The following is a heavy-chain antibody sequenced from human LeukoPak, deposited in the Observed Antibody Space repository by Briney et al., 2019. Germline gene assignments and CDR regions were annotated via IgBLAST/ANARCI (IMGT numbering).Heavy chain of an antibody. Sequence: GASVKVSCKVSGYTLTELSMHWVRQAHGKGLEWMGVFDPEDGETIYAQKFQGRVTMTEDTSTDTAYMELSSLRSEDTAVYYCATAMVVRGVIPSYWFDPWGQGTLVTVSS. CDR3: ATAMVVRGVIPSYWFDP. CDR1: GYTLTELS. J-gene: IGHJ5*02. D-gene: IGHD3-10*01. V-gene: IGHV1-24*01. CDR2: FDPEDGET.